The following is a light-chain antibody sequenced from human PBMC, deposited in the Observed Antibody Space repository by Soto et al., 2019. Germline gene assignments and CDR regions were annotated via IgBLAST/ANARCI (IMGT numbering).Light chain of an antibody. CDR3: QQSYGTTRS. V-gene: IGKV1-39*01. J-gene: IGKJ1*01. CDR1: QNIGNY. Sequence: IQMTQSPSSRSASVGDSVTITCRASQNIGNYLNWYQQKPGKAPELLIFATSTLQSGVPSRFSGSGSRTDVTITIRSLKTEDGASYYCQQSYGTTRSFGQGTKVDIK. CDR2: ATS.